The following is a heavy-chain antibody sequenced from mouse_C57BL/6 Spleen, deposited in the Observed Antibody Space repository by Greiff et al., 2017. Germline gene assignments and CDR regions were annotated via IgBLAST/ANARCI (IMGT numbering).Heavy chain of an antibody. V-gene: IGHV5-17*01. Sequence: EVKLVESGGGLVKPGGSLKLSCAASGFTFSDYGMHWVRQAPEKGLEWVAYISSGSSTIYYADTMKGRFTISRDNAKNTLFLQMTSLRSEDTAMYYCARKANWAYAMDYWGQGTSVTVSS. J-gene: IGHJ4*01. CDR1: GFTFSDYG. D-gene: IGHD4-1*02. CDR3: ARKANWAYAMDY. CDR2: ISSGSSTI.